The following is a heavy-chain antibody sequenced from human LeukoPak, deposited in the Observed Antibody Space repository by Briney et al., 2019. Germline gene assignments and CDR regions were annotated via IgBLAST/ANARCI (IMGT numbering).Heavy chain of an antibody. J-gene: IGHJ4*02. Sequence: GESLKISCKGSGYSFTSYWIVWVRQMPGKGLEWMGIIYPGDSDTRYSPSFQGQVTISADKSISTAYLQWSSLKASDTAMYFCARPPQGSSGSMGFDYWGQGTLVTVSS. CDR3: ARPPQGSSGSMGFDY. CDR2: IYPGDSDT. V-gene: IGHV5-51*01. CDR1: GYSFTSYW. D-gene: IGHD6-19*01.